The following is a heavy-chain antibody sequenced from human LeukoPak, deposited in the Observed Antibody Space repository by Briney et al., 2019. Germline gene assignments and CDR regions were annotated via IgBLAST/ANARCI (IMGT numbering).Heavy chain of an antibody. V-gene: IGHV3-23*01. D-gene: IGHD2/OR15-2a*01. J-gene: IGHJ4*02. Sequence: PGGSLRLSCAASGFTFSNYAMSWVRQAPGKGLEWVSGVSGSGGSTFYADSVKGRFTISRDNSKNTLYPQMNSLRAEDTAVYYCAKGSAPGLSNIDYWGQGTLVTVSS. CDR2: VSGSGGST. CDR3: AKGSAPGLSNIDY. CDR1: GFTFSNYA.